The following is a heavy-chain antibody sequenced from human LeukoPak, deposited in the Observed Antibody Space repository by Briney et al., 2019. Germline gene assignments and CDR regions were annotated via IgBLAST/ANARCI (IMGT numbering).Heavy chain of an antibody. J-gene: IGHJ4*02. V-gene: IGHV1-18*01. CDR3: ARWRGYCSGGSCPGFDY. D-gene: IGHD2-15*01. CDR1: GYTFTSYG. CDR2: ISAYNGNT. Sequence: ASVKVSCKASGYTFTSYGISWVRQAPGQGLEWMGWISAYNGNTNYAQKLQGRVTMTTDTSTNTAYMELRSLRSDDTAVYYCARWRGYCSGGSCPGFDYWGQGTLVTVSS.